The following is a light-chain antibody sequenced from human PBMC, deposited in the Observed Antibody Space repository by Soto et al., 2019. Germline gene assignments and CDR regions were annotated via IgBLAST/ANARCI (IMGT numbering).Light chain of an antibody. V-gene: IGLV1-40*01. CDR2: GNT. CDR3: QSYDSTLSARYV. Sequence: QSVLTQPPSVSGAPGQRVTISCTGSSSNIGAGYDVHWYQHLPGTAPKLLIFGNTNRPSGVPDRFSGSKSGTSASLAITGLQAEDEGDYCCQSYDSTLSARYVFGTGTKLTVL. CDR1: SSNIGAGYD. J-gene: IGLJ1*01.